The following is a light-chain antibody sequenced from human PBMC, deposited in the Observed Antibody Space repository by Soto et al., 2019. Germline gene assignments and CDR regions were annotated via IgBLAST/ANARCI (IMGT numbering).Light chain of an antibody. Sequence: DIQMTQSPSSLSASVGDRVTITCRAIQSISNSLNWYQQKPGRAPKLLIYAASSLQSGVPSRFSGSGSGTDFILTISSLQPEDFATYYCQQSYSTPRDFGQGTRLE. J-gene: IGKJ5*01. CDR3: QQSYSTPRD. V-gene: IGKV1-39*01. CDR1: QSISNS. CDR2: AAS.